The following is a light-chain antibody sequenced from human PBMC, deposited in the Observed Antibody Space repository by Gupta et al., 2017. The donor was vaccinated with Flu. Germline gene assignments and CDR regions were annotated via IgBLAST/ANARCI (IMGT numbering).Light chain of an antibody. V-gene: IGKV1-5*03. CDR2: KAS. CDR1: QSISSW. CDR3: QHEGNSPWT. J-gene: IGKJ1*01. Sequence: PSTLSASVGDRVTITCRASQSISSWLAWYQQKPGRAPKLLIYKASSLESGVPSRFSGSGSGTEFTLTISSLQPDDFATYYCQHEGNSPWTFGQGTKVEIK.